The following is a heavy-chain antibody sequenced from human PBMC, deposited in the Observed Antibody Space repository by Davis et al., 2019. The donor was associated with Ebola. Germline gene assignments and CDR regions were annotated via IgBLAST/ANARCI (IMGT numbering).Heavy chain of an antibody. Sequence: GESLKISCAASGFTFSSYTMNWVRQAPGKGLEWVSYISSSCSIRYYADSVKGRFTISRDNAKNSLYLQMNSLRDADTAVYYCARDSVAANDYYYYGMDVWGKGTTVTVSS. J-gene: IGHJ6*04. CDR1: GFTFSSYT. D-gene: IGHD6-19*01. CDR2: ISSSCSIR. V-gene: IGHV3-48*02. CDR3: ARDSVAANDYYYYGMDV.